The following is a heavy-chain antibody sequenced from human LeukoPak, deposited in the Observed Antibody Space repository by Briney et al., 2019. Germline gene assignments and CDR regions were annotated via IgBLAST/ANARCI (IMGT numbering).Heavy chain of an antibody. Sequence: SETLSLTCAVYGGSFSGYYWSWIRQPPGKGLEWIGEINHSGSTNYNPSLKSRVTISVDTSKNQSSLKLSSVTPADTAVYYCARANQQLDAFDIWGQGTMVTVSS. J-gene: IGHJ3*02. CDR1: GGSFSGYY. V-gene: IGHV4-34*01. CDR2: INHSGST. D-gene: IGHD6-13*01. CDR3: ARANQQLDAFDI.